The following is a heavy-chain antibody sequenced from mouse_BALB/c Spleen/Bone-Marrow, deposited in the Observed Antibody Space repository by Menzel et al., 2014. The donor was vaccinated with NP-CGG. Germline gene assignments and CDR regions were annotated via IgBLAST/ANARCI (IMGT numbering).Heavy chain of an antibody. J-gene: IGHJ3*01. D-gene: IGHD2-4*01. CDR2: IDPANGNT. CDR3: AGLRPRFEFAY. Sequence: VQLQQSGAELVKPGASVKSSCTASGFNIKDTYMHWVKQRPEQGLEWIGRIDPANGNTKYDPKFQGKATITADTSSNTAYLQLSSLTSEDTAVYYCAGLRPRFEFAYWGQGTLVPVSA. CDR1: GFNIKDTY. V-gene: IGHV14-3*02.